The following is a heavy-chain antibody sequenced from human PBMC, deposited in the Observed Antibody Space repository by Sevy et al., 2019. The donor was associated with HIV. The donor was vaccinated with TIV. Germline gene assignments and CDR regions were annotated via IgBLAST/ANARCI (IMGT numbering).Heavy chain of an antibody. CDR3: AGTTVTTGGNWFDP. J-gene: IGHJ5*02. V-gene: IGHV3-11*06. Sequence: GSLRLSCAASGFTFSDYYMSWIRQAPGKGLEWVSYISSSSSYTNYADSVKGRFTISRDNAKNSLYLQMNSLRAEDTAVYYCAGTTVTTGGNWFDPWGQGTLVTVSS. D-gene: IGHD4-17*01. CDR1: GFTFSDYY. CDR2: ISSSSSYT.